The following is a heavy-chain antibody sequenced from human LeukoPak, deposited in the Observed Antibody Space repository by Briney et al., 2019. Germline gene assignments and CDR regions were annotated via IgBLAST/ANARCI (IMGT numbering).Heavy chain of an antibody. D-gene: IGHD1-26*01. Sequence: ASMKVSCKASGYTFTSYDINWVRQATGQGLEWMGRINPNSGGTNYAQKFQGRVTMTRDTSISTAYMELSRLRSDDTAVYYCMLVGATFDYWGQGTLVTVSS. CDR1: GYTFTSYD. V-gene: IGHV1-2*06. CDR2: INPNSGGT. CDR3: MLVGATFDY. J-gene: IGHJ4*02.